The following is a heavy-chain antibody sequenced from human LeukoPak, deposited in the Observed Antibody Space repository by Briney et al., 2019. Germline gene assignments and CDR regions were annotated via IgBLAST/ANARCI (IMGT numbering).Heavy chain of an antibody. J-gene: IGHJ4*02. Sequence: GGSLRLSCAASGFTFNNYAMSWVRQAPGKGLEWVSVIYSGGSTYYADSVKGRFTISRHNSKNTLYLQMNSLRAEDTAVYYCARVSGQFVFDYWGQGTLVTVSS. D-gene: IGHD3-10*01. CDR2: IYSGGST. CDR3: ARVSGQFVFDY. V-gene: IGHV3-53*04. CDR1: GFTFNNYA.